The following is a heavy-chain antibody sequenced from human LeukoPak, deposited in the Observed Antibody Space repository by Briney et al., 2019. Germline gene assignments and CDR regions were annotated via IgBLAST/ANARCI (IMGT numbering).Heavy chain of an antibody. Sequence: SETLSLTCSVSGGSISSGDYYWSWVRQPPGKGLEWIGSIYYSGSTYYNPSLKSRVTISVDTSKNQFSLKLSSVTAADTAVYYCARHRVYWWFDPWGQGTLVTVSS. D-gene: IGHD2-8*02. V-gene: IGHV4-39*01. J-gene: IGHJ5*02. CDR2: IYYSGST. CDR1: GGSISSGDYY. CDR3: ARHRVYWWFDP.